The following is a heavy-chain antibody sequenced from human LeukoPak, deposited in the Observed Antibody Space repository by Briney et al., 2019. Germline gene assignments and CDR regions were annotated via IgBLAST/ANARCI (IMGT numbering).Heavy chain of an antibody. D-gene: IGHD3-10*01. V-gene: IGHV3-11*01. CDR2: ISSSGSTI. CDR1: GFTFSDYY. J-gene: IGHJ4*02. CDR3: AGTMVRGANYY. Sequence: PGRALRLSCAASGFTFSDYYMSWIRQAPGKGLEWVSYISSSGSTIYYADSVKGRFTISRDNAKNSLYLQMNSLRAEDTAVYYCAGTMVRGANYYWGQGTLVTVSS.